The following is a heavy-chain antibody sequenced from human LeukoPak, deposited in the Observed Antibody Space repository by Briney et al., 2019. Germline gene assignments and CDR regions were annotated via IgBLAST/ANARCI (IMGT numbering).Heavy chain of an antibody. Sequence: SETLSLTCTVYGGSFSAYYWSWIRQPPGKGLEWIGEINHSGSTNYNPSLKSRVTISVDTSKNQFSLKLSSVTAADTAVYYCAREARDAFDIWGQGTMVTVSS. CDR1: GGSFSAYY. J-gene: IGHJ3*02. V-gene: IGHV4-34*01. CDR3: AREARDAFDI. CDR2: INHSGST.